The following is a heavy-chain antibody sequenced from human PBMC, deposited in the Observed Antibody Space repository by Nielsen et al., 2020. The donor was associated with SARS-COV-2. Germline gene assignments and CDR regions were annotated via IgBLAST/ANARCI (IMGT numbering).Heavy chain of an antibody. D-gene: IGHD3-22*01. J-gene: IGHJ6*02. CDR3: ASPTDSSGYYYGMDV. Sequence: ASVKVSCKASGYTFTTHYIHWLRQAPGQGLEWVGIINPTGGSTSYAQKFQGRVSMTRDTSTSTVYMELSSLRSGDTAVYYCASPTDSSGYYYGMDVWGQGTTVTVSS. CDR1: GYTFTTHY. V-gene: IGHV1-46*01. CDR2: INPTGGST.